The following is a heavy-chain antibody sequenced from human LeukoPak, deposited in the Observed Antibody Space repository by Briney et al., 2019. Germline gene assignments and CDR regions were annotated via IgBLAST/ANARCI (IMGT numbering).Heavy chain of an antibody. D-gene: IGHD3-16*02. CDR2: INPSGGNT. CDR1: GYTFTSYY. Sequence: GASVKVSCKAAGYTFTSYYMHWVRQAPGQGLEWMGIINPSGGNTSYAQKFQGRVTMTRDMSTTTDYMELSSLRSEDRAVYYCARDNSVGDIAWWFDPWGQGTLVTVSS. V-gene: IGHV1-46*01. CDR3: ARDNSVGDIAWWFDP. J-gene: IGHJ5*02.